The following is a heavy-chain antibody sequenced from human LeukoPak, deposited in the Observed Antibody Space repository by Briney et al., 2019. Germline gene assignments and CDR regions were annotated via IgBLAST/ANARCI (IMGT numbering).Heavy chain of an antibody. V-gene: IGHV4-61*02. CDR2: IYTSGST. Sequence: SETLSLTCTVSGGSISSGSYYWSWIRQPAGKGLEWIGRIYTSGSTSYNPSLKCRVTISVDTSKNQFSLKLSSVTAADTAVYYCARGTYYYGSGSLGYWGQGTLVTVSS. CDR3: ARGTYYYGSGSLGY. D-gene: IGHD3-10*01. J-gene: IGHJ4*02. CDR1: GGSISSGSYY.